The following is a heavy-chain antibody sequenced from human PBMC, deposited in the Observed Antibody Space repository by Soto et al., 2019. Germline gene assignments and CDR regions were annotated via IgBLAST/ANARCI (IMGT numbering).Heavy chain of an antibody. Sequence: EVQLVESGGGLVQPGGSLRLSCAASGFTVSNNYTSWVRQAPGKGLEYVSVIYSGGGTYYADSVKGRFTISRDNSKNTLYLQMNSLGAEDTAVYYCARSPTRTNYADYFDPWGQGTLVTVSS. CDR2: IYSGGGT. D-gene: IGHD4-17*01. J-gene: IGHJ5*02. V-gene: IGHV3-66*01. CDR3: ARSPTRTNYADYFDP. CDR1: GFTVSNNY.